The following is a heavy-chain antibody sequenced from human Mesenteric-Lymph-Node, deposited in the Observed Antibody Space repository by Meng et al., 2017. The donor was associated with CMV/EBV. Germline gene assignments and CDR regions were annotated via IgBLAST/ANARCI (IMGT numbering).Heavy chain of an antibody. CDR3: ARDQDRKIDY. CDR2: ISSSSGYI. J-gene: IGHJ4*02. V-gene: IGHV3-21*04. Sequence: GGSLRLSCAASGFTFSSHSMSWVRQAPGKGLEWVSSISSSSGYIYYADSVKGRFTISRDNAKNSLFLQMNSLRAEDTALYYCARDQDRKIDYWGQGTLVTVSS. D-gene: IGHD2-15*01. CDR1: GFTFSSHS.